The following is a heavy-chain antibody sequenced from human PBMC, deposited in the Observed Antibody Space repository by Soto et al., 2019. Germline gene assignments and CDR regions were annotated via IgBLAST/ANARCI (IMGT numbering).Heavy chain of an antibody. CDR1: GGSISTSAYY. CDR2: MHYSGTT. D-gene: IGHD3-3*01. Sequence: QLQLQESSPGLVKPSETLSLTCTVSGGSISTSAYYWAWIRQPPGKGLEWIGSMHYSGTTNYSPSLRSRITSSIATSKNQFSLTLTSVTAADTDVYYCAKHGRPLGVDHWGQGTLVTVSS. J-gene: IGHJ4*02. CDR3: AKHGRPLGVDH. V-gene: IGHV4-39*01.